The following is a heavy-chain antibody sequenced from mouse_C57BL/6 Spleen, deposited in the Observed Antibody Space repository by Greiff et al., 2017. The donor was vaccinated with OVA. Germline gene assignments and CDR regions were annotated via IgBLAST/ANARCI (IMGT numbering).Heavy chain of an antibody. CDR2: IDPSDSYT. CDR1: GYTFTSYW. D-gene: IGHD1-1*01. V-gene: IGHV1-69*01. Sequence: VQLQQSGAELVMPGASVKLSCKASGYTFTSYWMHWVKQRPGQGLEWIGEIDPSDSYTNYNQKFKGKSTLTVDKSSSTAYMQLSSLTSEDSAVYYCARSTTVVAKYFDYWGQGTTLTVSS. J-gene: IGHJ2*01. CDR3: ARSTTVVAKYFDY.